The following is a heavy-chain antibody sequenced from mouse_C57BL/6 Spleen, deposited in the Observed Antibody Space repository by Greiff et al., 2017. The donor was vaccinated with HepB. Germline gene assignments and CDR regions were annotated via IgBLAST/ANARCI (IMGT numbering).Heavy chain of an antibody. CDR2: ISSGGSYT. CDR3: ARRGGTGFAY. CDR1: GFTFSSYG. J-gene: IGHJ3*01. Sequence: EVHLVESGGDLVKPGGSLKLSCAASGFTFSSYGMSWVRQTPDKRLEWVATISSGGSYTYYPDSVKGRFTISRDNAKNTLYLQMSSLKSEDTAMYYCARRGGTGFAYWGQGTLVTVSA. V-gene: IGHV5-6*01. D-gene: IGHD4-1*01.